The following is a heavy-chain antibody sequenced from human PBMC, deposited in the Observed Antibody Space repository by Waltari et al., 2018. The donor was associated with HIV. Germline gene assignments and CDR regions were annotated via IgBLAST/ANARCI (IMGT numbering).Heavy chain of an antibody. CDR3: ARDASYFDFWSGGYYYYGLDV. Sequence: LRLSCATSGFTFSSFWMTWVRQAPGKGLEWVGNIKEDGSETYFVDSVKGRFSIFRDNAKKTMFLQMDSLRVEDTAVYYCARDASYFDFWSGGYYYYGLDVWGQGTTVVVSS. D-gene: IGHD3-3*01. CDR2: IKEDGSET. CDR1: GFTFSSFW. V-gene: IGHV3-7*01. J-gene: IGHJ6*02.